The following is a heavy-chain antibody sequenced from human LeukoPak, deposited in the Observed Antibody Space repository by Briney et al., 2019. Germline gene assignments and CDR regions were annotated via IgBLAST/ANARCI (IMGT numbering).Heavy chain of an antibody. CDR2: IYYSGST. J-gene: IGHJ1*01. V-gene: IGHV4-59*08. D-gene: IGHD3-22*01. Sequence: SETLSLTCTVSGDSISSYYWSWIRQPAGKGLEWIGYIYYSGSTNYNPSLKSRVTISVDTSKNQFSLKLSSVTAADTAVYYCARHSKYYYDSSGSYVGYFQHWGQGTLVTVSS. CDR1: GDSISSYY. CDR3: ARHSKYYYDSSGSYVGYFQH.